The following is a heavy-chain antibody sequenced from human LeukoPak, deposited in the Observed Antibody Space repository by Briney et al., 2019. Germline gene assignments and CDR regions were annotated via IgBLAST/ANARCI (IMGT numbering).Heavy chain of an antibody. CDR3: SRESGAFSPFGY. D-gene: IGHD1-26*01. Sequence: SETLSLTCGGSGGSISSTNWWSWVRQPPGQGLEWIGEISLSGLTNYNPSLKSRVTMSLDKSKNHLSLNLTSLTAADTAVYYCSRESGAFSPFGYWGQGTLVTVSS. V-gene: IGHV4-4*02. J-gene: IGHJ4*02. CDR2: ISLSGLT. CDR1: GGSISSTNW.